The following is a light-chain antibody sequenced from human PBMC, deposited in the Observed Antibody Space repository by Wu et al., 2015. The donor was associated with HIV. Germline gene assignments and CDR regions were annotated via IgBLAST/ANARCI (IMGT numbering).Light chain of an antibody. CDR2: DAS. J-gene: IGKJ1*01. Sequence: EIVLTQSPATLSLSLGERATLSCRASQSVSSYLAWYQQKPGQAPRLLIYDASNRATGIPARFSGSGSGTDFTLTISSLEPEDFALYYCQQRSNWPWTFGQGTKVEIK. CDR1: QSVSSY. V-gene: IGKV3-11*01. CDR3: QQRSNWPWT.